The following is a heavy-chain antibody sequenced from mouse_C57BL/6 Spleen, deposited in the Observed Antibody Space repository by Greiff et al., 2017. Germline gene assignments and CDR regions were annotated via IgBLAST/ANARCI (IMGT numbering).Heavy chain of an antibody. V-gene: IGHV1-39*01. Sequence: EVQLQESGPELVKPGASVKISCKASGYSFTDYNMNWVKQSNGKSLEWIGVINPNYGTTSYNQKFKGKATLTVDQSSSTAYMQLNSLTSEDSAVYNWARSYYGSSGYFDGGGQGTTLTVSS. D-gene: IGHD1-1*01. CDR2: INPNYGTT. J-gene: IGHJ2*01. CDR1: GYSFTDYN. CDR3: ARSYYGSSGYFDG.